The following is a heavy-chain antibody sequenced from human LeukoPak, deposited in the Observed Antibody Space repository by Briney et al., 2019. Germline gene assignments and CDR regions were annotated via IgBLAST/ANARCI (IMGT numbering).Heavy chain of an antibody. J-gene: IGHJ4*02. D-gene: IGHD3-3*02. CDR2: INYNGAIT. Sequence: GGSLRLSCATSGFAFVDYGLSWVRRAPGKGLEWLCAINYNGAITDYADSVKGRFTISRDNAKNSLYLRMDSLRAEDTALYYCARDRLGPSFSVSHFDLWGQGTLVTVSS. V-gene: IGHV3-20*04. CDR3: ARDRLGPSFSVSHFDL. CDR1: GFAFVDYG.